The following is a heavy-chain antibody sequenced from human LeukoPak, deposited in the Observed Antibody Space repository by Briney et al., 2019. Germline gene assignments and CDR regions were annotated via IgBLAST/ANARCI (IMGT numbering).Heavy chain of an antibody. Sequence: ASVKVSCKVSGYTLTELSMHWVRQAPGKGLEWMGGFDPEDGETIYAQKFQGRVTMTEDTSTDTAYMELSSLRSEDTAVHYCATGRDSYCSGGSCYDYWGQGTLVTVSS. CDR2: FDPEDGET. D-gene: IGHD2-15*01. CDR3: ATGRDSYCSGGSCYDY. CDR1: GYTLTELS. V-gene: IGHV1-24*01. J-gene: IGHJ4*02.